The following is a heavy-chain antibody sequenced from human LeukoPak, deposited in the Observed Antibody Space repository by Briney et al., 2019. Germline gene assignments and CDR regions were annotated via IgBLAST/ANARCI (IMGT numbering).Heavy chain of an antibody. V-gene: IGHV4-4*02. D-gene: IGHD3-22*01. J-gene: IGHJ4*02. Sequence: SETLSLTCAVSGGSISSSNWWSWVRQPPGKGLEWIGEIYHSGSTNYNPSLKSRVTISVDKSKNQFSLKLSSVTAADTAVYYCATWYYYDSSDYYLADYWGQGTLVTVSS. CDR1: GGSISSSNW. CDR3: ATWYYYDSSDYYLADY. CDR2: IYHSGST.